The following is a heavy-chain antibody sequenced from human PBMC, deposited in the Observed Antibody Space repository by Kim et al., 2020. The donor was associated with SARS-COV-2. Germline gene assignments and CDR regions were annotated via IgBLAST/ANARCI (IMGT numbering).Heavy chain of an antibody. V-gene: IGHV4-59*01. Sequence: SETLSLTCTVSGGSISSYYWSWIRQPPGKGLEWIGYIYYSGSTNYNPSLKSRVTISVDTSKNQFSLKLSSVTAADTAVYYCAGGDRVATICHYYYYMDVWGKGTTVTVSS. D-gene: IGHD5-12*01. J-gene: IGHJ6*03. CDR2: IYYSGST. CDR1: GGSISSYY. CDR3: AGGDRVATICHYYYYMDV.